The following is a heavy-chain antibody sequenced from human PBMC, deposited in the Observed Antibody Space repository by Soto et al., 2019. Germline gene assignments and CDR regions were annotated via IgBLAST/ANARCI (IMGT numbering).Heavy chain of an antibody. CDR3: ARAAAGYGMDV. D-gene: IGHD6-13*01. CDR2: IWYDGSNK. V-gene: IGHV3-33*01. Sequence: GGSLRLSCAASGFTFSSYGMHWVRQAPGKGLEWVAVIWYDGSNKYYADSVKGRFTISRDNSKNTLYLQMNSLRAEDTAVYYCARAAAGYGMDVWGQGTTVTVSS. J-gene: IGHJ6*02. CDR1: GFTFSSYG.